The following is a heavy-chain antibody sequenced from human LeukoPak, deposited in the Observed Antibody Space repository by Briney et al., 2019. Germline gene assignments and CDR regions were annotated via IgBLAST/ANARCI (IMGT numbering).Heavy chain of an antibody. V-gene: IGHV5-51*01. CDR1: GYSFTSYW. D-gene: IGHD6-13*01. CDR3: ARGDFSGWYWWVIDY. J-gene: IGHJ4*02. CDR2: IYPGDSDT. Sequence: GESLKISCKGSGYSFTSYWIGWVRQMPGKGLEWMGIIYPGDSDTRYSPSFQGQVTISADKSISTAYLQWSSLKASDTAMYYCARGDFSGWYWWVIDYWGQGTLVTVSS.